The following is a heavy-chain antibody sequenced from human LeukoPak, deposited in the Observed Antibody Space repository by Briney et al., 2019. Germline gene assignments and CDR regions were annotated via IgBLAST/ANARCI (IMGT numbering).Heavy chain of an antibody. Sequence: SETLSLTCTVSGGSISSGGYYWSWIRQPPGKGLEWIGYIYHSGSTYYNPSLKSRVTISVDRSKNQFSLKLSSVTAADAAVYYRARARSSGWYSLNYYFDYWGQGTLVTVSS. V-gene: IGHV4-30-2*01. CDR2: IYHSGST. CDR3: ARARSSGWYSLNYYFDY. J-gene: IGHJ4*02. CDR1: GGSISSGGYY. D-gene: IGHD6-19*01.